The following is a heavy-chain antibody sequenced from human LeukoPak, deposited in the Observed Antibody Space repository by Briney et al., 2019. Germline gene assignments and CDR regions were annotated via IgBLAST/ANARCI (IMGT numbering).Heavy chain of an antibody. CDR1: GGSISSYY. Sequence: RASETLSLTCTVSGGSISSYYWSWIRQPAEEGLEWIGRIYTSGSTNYNPSLKSRVTMSVDTSENQFSLKLSSVTAADTAVYYCASGIWLFDYWGQGTLVTVSS. CDR3: ASGIWLFDY. V-gene: IGHV4-4*07. CDR2: IYTSGST. J-gene: IGHJ4*02. D-gene: IGHD3-9*01.